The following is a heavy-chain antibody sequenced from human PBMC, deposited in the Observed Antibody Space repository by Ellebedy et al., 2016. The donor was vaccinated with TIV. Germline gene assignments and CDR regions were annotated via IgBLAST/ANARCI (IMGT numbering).Heavy chain of an antibody. V-gene: IGHV4-34*01. J-gene: IGHJ6*02. CDR1: GGSFSGYF. CDR2: INHSGST. Sequence: MPSETLSLTCAVYGGSFSGYFWSWIRQSPGKGLEWIGEINHSGSTTYTASLKSRVTISVDTSKTQFSLNLNSVSAADTAVYYCAKENYGMDVWGQGTTVIVSS. CDR3: AKENYGMDV.